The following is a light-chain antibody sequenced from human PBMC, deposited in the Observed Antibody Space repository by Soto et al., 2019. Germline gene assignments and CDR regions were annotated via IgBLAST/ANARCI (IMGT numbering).Light chain of an antibody. J-gene: IGKJ2*01. V-gene: IGKV3-20*01. CDR2: GAP. CDR3: QQYGSSPPVT. Sequence: EIVLTQSPGTLSLSPGERATLSCRASQSVSSNYLAWYQQKPGLAPRLLIHGAPSRATAIPDRFSGSGSGTRFTLTISRLEPEYFAVYYCQQYGSSPPVTFGQGTTLQIK. CDR1: QSVSSNY.